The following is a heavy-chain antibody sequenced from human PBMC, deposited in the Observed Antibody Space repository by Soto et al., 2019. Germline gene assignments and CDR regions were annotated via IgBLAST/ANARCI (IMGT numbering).Heavy chain of an antibody. D-gene: IGHD6-19*01. CDR2: VYYTGST. J-gene: IGHJ4*02. CDR1: GGSISGYY. V-gene: IGHV4-59*01. Sequence: TETLSLTCAVSGGSISGYYWSWIRQSPGKGLEWLGYVYYTGSTNYSPSLRSRVSISVDTSKNEFSLRLSSVTAADTAVYFCARIVAVPGAYIDFWGQGTLVTVSS. CDR3: ARIVAVPGAYIDF.